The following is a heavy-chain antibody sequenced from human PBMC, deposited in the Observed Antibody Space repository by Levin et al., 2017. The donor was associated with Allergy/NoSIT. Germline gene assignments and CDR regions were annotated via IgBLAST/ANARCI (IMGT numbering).Heavy chain of an antibody. CDR1: GFTFSSYG. V-gene: IGHV3-23*01. CDR2: ISGGGGTT. Sequence: GGSLRLSCAVSGFTFSSYGMSWVRQAPGKGLEWVSAISGGGGTTYYADSVKGRFTISRDNSKNTLYLQMHSLRAEDTAVYYCAKRAVTTTSYYLDYWGQGTLVTVSS. J-gene: IGHJ4*02. D-gene: IGHD4-17*01. CDR3: AKRAVTTTSYYLDY.